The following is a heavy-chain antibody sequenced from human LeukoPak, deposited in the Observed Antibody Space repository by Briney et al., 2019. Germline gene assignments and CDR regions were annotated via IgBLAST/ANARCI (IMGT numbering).Heavy chain of an antibody. CDR2: IHYTVSS. Sequence: ASDTLSLTCTVSVGSPNNYYWNWIRQSPGEGLEWIVYIHYTVSSNSNPSLKSRVTISVAAYKNQVSLTLRSVSIADTAVYYCARMEGEWLPDAFDIWGHGTLVTVSS. D-gene: IGHD6-19*01. J-gene: IGHJ3*02. CDR3: ARMEGEWLPDAFDI. V-gene: IGHV4-59*07. CDR1: VGSPNNYY.